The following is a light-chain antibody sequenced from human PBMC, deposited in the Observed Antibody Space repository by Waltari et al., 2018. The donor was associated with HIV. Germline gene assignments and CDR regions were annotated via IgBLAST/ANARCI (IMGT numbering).Light chain of an antibody. Sequence: QSALTQPASVSGSPGQSITIPCTGTSGDVGGYNYASWYRQHPGKVPQLIIYEVSIRPSGVSDRFSGFKSGNTASLTISGLQAEDEADYHCSSYTGRSTHVVFGGGTKLTVL. CDR1: SGDVGGYNY. J-gene: IGLJ2*01. CDR3: SSYTGRSTHVV. CDR2: EVS. V-gene: IGLV2-14*03.